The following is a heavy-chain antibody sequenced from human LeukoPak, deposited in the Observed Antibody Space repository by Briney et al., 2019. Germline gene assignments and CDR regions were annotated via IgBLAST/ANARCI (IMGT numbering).Heavy chain of an antibody. J-gene: IGHJ4*02. D-gene: IGHD3-16*01. Sequence: GGSLRLSCAASGFTFSSYSMNWVRQAPGKGLEWVSSISSSSSYIYYADSVKGRFTISRDNAKNSLYLQMNSLRAEDTAVYYCARGEAAFAGVKGYWGQGTLVTVSS. CDR1: GFTFSSYS. CDR3: ARGEAAFAGVKGY. V-gene: IGHV3-21*01. CDR2: ISSSSSYI.